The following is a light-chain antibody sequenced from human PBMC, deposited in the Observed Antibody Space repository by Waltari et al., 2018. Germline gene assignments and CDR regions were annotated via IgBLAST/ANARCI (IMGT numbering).Light chain of an antibody. CDR1: TSDVGGYNY. CDR2: DVT. V-gene: IGLV2-11*01. Sequence: SALTQPRSVSGSPGQSVTISCTGTTSDVGGYNYVSWYQHHPGKAPKLMIVDVTQRPSGVPDRFSGSKSANTAYLIFSGLQAEDEADYYCCSFAGSYTWVFGGGTKVTVL. J-gene: IGLJ3*02. CDR3: CSFAGSYTWV.